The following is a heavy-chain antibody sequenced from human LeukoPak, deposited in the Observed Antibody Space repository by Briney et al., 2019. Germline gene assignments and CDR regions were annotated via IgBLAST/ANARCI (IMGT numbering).Heavy chain of an antibody. J-gene: IGHJ4*02. Sequence: GGSLRLSCAASGFTFSSYGMHWVRQAPGKGLEWMAVISYDGSNKYYADSMKGRFTISRDKSKTTLYLQMNSLRAEDTAGYYCAKDLGNYWGQGTLVTVSS. CDR1: GFTFSSYG. CDR2: ISYDGSNK. V-gene: IGHV3-30*18. CDR3: AKDLGNY.